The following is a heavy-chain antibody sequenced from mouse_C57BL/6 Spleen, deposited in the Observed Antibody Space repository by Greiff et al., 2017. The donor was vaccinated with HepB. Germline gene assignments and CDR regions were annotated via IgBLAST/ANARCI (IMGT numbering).Heavy chain of an antibody. CDR2: IYPGDGDT. Sequence: QVQLKESGAELVKPGASVKISCKASGYAFSSYWMNWVKQRPGKGLEWIGQIYPGDGDTNYNGKFKGKATLTADKSSSTAYMQLSSLTSEDSAVYFCASFGDVYDSFDYWGQGTTLTVSS. CDR3: ASFGDVYDSFDY. V-gene: IGHV1-80*01. J-gene: IGHJ2*01. D-gene: IGHD2-2*01. CDR1: GYAFSSYW.